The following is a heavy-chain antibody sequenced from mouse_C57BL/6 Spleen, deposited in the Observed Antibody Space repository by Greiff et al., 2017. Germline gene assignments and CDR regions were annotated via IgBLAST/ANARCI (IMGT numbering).Heavy chain of an antibody. V-gene: IGHV2-2*01. CDR2: IWSGGST. Sequence: VQRVESGPGLVQPSQSLSITCTVSGFSLTSYGVHWVRQSPGKGLEWLGVIWSGGSTDYNAAFISRLSISKYNSKSKVFFKMNSLQADDTAIYYCARNEDYEYWYFDVWGTGTTVTVSS. CDR3: ARNEDYEYWYFDV. D-gene: IGHD2-4*01. J-gene: IGHJ1*03. CDR1: GFSLTSYG.